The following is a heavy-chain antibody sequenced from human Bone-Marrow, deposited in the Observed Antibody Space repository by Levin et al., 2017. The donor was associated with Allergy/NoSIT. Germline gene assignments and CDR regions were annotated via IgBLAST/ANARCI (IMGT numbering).Heavy chain of an antibody. Sequence: KVSCKGSGYTFSSYWIGWVRQMPGKGLEWMGIIYPGDSDTRYSPSFQDQVTISADKSIGTVYLQWSSLGASDTAMYYCARRAQGGYAFYWGQGTLVTVSS. J-gene: IGHJ4*02. V-gene: IGHV5-51*01. CDR1: GYTFSSYW. D-gene: IGHD6-25*01. CDR3: ARRAQGGYAFY. CDR2: IYPGDSDT.